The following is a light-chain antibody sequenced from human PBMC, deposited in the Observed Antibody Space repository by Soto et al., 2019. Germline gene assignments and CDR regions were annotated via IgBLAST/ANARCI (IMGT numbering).Light chain of an antibody. CDR3: CSYAGSYRYV. Sequence: QSALTQPRSVSGSPGQSVTISCTGTSSDVGGYNYVSWYQQHPGKAPKLMIYDVSKRPSGVPDRFSGSKSGNTASLTISGLQAEDEADYYRCSYAGSYRYVFGTGTKLTVL. V-gene: IGLV2-11*01. CDR2: DVS. CDR1: SSDVGGYNY. J-gene: IGLJ1*01.